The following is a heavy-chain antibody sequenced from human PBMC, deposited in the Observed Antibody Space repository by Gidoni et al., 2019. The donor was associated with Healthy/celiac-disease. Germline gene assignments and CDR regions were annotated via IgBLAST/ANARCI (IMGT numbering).Heavy chain of an antibody. CDR2: IKSKTDGGTT. CDR1: GFTLSNAW. Sequence: EVQLVESGGGLVKPGGSLRLSCAASGFTLSNAWMSWVRQAPGKGLEWVGRIKSKTDGGTTDYAAPVKGRFTISRDDSKNTLYLQMNSLKTEDTAVYYCTTDNYGGNSFDYWGQGTLVTVSS. CDR3: TTDNYGGNSFDY. J-gene: IGHJ4*02. D-gene: IGHD4-17*01. V-gene: IGHV3-15*01.